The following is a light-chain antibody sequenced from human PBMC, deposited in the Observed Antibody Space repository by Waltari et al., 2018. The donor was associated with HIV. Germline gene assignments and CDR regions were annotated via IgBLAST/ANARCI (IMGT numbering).Light chain of an antibody. CDR1: SSDVGGYNY. Sequence: QSALTQPASVSGSLGQSITISCTGTSSDVGGYNYVSSYQPHPGKAPKLMIYEVTNRPSGVSNRFSGSKSGNTASLTISGLQAEDESDYYCTSYTSSSTLVVFGGGTNLTVL. J-gene: IGLJ2*01. CDR3: TSYTSSSTLVV. CDR2: EVT. V-gene: IGLV2-14*01.